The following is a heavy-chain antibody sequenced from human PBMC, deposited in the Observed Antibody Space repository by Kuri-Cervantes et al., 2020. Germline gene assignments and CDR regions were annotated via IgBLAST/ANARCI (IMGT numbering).Heavy chain of an antibody. CDR3: AKEGDGSSSWYNYYYYYGMDV. V-gene: IGHV3-30*09. J-gene: IGHJ6*02. D-gene: IGHD6-13*01. CDR2: MSYDGDNK. Sequence: GGSLRLSCAASGFTFSNYAIYWVRQAPGKGLEWVPVMSYDGDNKYYADSVKGRFAISRDNSKNTLYLQMNSLRAEDTAVYYCAKEGDGSSSWYNYYYYYGMDVWGQGTTVTVSS. CDR1: GFTFSNYA.